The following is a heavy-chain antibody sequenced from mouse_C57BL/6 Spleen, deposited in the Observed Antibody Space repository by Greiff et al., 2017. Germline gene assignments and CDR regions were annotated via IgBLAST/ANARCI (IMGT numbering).Heavy chain of an antibody. CDR2: ISSGSSTI. CDR3: ARDFTTVVAPYAMDY. CDR1: GFTFSDYG. V-gene: IGHV5-17*01. Sequence: EVQLVESGGGLVKPGGSLKLSCAASGFTFSDYGMHWVRQAPEKGLELVAYISSGSSTIYYADTVKGRFTISRDNAKNTLFLQMTSLRSEDTAMYYCARDFTTVVAPYAMDYWGQGTSVTVSS. J-gene: IGHJ4*01. D-gene: IGHD1-1*01.